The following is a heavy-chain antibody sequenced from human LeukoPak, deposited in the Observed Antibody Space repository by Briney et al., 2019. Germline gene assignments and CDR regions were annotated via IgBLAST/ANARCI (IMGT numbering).Heavy chain of an antibody. Sequence: GASVKVSCKASGYTFTSYGISWVRQAPGQGLEWMGWISAYNGNTNYAQKLQGRVTMTTDTSTSTAYMGLRSLRSDDTAVYYCARRTYDFWSGYYDYWGQGTLVTVSS. D-gene: IGHD3-3*01. CDR2: ISAYNGNT. V-gene: IGHV1-18*01. CDR1: GYTFTSYG. CDR3: ARRTYDFWSGYYDY. J-gene: IGHJ4*02.